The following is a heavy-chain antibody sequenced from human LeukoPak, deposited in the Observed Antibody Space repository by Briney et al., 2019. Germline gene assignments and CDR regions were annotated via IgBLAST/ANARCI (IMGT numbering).Heavy chain of an antibody. D-gene: IGHD3-9*01. CDR3: ARVSYDILTGYSYIDY. CDR2: IKEDGSDK. Sequence: PGGSLRLSCAASGFTFSNYWMDWVRQSPGKGLEWVANIKEDGSDKYYVDSVKGRFTISRDNAKNSLYLQMNSLRAEDTAVYYCARVSYDILTGYSYIDYWGQGTLVTVSS. V-gene: IGHV3-7*01. J-gene: IGHJ4*02. CDR1: GFTFSNYW.